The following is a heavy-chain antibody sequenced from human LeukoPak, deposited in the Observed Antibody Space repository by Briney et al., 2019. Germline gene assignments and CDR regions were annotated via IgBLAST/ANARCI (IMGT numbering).Heavy chain of an antibody. Sequence: PSETLSLTCAVYGGSFSGYYWSWIRQPPGKGLEWIGDVNHSGSTNYNPSLKSRVAISVDTSKNQFSLKLSSVTAADTAVYYCARQSGGWPSFDYWGQGTLVTVSS. CDR2: VNHSGST. J-gene: IGHJ4*02. CDR3: ARQSGGWPSFDY. V-gene: IGHV4-34*01. CDR1: GGSFSGYY. D-gene: IGHD2-15*01.